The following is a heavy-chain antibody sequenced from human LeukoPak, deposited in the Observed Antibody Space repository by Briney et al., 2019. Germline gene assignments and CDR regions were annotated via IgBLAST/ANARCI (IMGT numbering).Heavy chain of an antibody. D-gene: IGHD5-24*01. J-gene: IGHJ6*03. CDR2: INPNSGGT. V-gene: IGHV1-2*02. CDR3: WGDRADYYYMDV. CDR1: GYTFTSYG. Sequence: ASVKVSCKASGYTFTSYGSSWVRQAPGQGLEWMGWINPNSGGTNYAQKLQGRVTMTRDSSSSTAYMELSVLRSDDTAVCECWGDRADYYYMDVGGQGTTVTVSS.